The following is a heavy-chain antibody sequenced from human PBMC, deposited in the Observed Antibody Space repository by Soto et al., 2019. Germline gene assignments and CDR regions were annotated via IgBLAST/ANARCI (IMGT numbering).Heavy chain of an antibody. J-gene: IGHJ4*02. CDR2: INYSGST. Sequence: QVQLQESGPGLVKPSQTLSLTCTVSGGSLSSGGYYWSWIRQHPGKGLEWIGYINYSGSTDYNPSLQSRFNITVEPSKNQFSPKLSSVTAADTAVYYCASETLTWGQVTLVTV. CDR1: GGSLSSGGYY. V-gene: IGHV4-31*03. CDR3: ASETLT.